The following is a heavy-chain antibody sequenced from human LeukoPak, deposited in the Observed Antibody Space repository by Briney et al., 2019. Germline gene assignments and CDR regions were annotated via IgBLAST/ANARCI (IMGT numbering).Heavy chain of an antibody. CDR3: ARDYGYCSGGSCFYRYFDL. D-gene: IGHD2-15*01. Sequence: GASVKVSCKASGYTFTSYGINWVRQAPGQGLEWMGWIGVRNGNTKYAQKLQGRVTMTTDTSTSTAYMELRSLRSDDTAVYYCARDYGYCSGGSCFYRYFDLWGRGTLVTVSS. CDR2: IGVRNGNT. CDR1: GYTFTSYG. J-gene: IGHJ2*01. V-gene: IGHV1-18*01.